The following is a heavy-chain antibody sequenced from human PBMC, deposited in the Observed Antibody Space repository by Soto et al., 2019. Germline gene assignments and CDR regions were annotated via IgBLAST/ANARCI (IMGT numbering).Heavy chain of an antibody. V-gene: IGHV3-23*01. D-gene: IGHD3-10*01. Sequence: EVQLLESGGDLVQPGGSLRLSCAASGFSFSNYAMTWVRQAPGKGLEWVSSISDSGSVTYYADSVKGRFIISRDNSRNTLYLQMHGLRAADTAVYYCAKDRGPMGPRGDACMDVWGQGTTVTVSS. CDR2: ISDSGSVT. J-gene: IGHJ6*02. CDR1: GFSFSNYA. CDR3: AKDRGPMGPRGDACMDV.